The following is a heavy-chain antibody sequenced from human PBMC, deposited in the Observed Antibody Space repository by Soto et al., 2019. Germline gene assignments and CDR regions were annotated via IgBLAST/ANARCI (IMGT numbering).Heavy chain of an antibody. CDR1: SGTVNTNA. Sequence: VQSGAEMKKPGSSVKVSCTVSSGTVNTNAISWVRQAPGRGPEWMGRIVPFNGITEYAQKFQDRVSMTADRSTSQVDMAVRDLRPEDTAIYYCAIAKSWSGALRIWEQGT. D-gene: IGHD3-3*01. CDR2: IVPFNGIT. V-gene: IGHV1-69*02. J-gene: IGHJ3*02. CDR3: AIAKSWSGALRI.